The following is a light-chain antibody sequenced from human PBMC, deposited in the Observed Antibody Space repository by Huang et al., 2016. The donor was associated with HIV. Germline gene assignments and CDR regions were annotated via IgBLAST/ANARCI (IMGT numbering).Light chain of an antibody. Sequence: VVMTQSPGTLSLSPGERASLSCRASKPGSSDFLAWYQHKPGQAPRLLISGPSNRATGVPDRFSVSWSGTDFTLIIDRLEPEDCALYYCQQFGYSPFTFGGGTRLEI. CDR3: QQFGYSPFT. CDR1: KPGSSDF. J-gene: IGKJ4*01. CDR2: GPS. V-gene: IGKV3-20*01.